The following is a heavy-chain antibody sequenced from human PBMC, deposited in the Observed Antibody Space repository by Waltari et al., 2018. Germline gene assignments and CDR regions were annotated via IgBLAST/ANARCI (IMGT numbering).Heavy chain of an antibody. D-gene: IGHD3-22*01. CDR2: IRYDGSNK. J-gene: IGHJ5*02. CDR3: AKDSSGYYGGWFDP. V-gene: IGHV3-30*02. Sequence: QVQLVESGGGVVQPGGSLRLSCAASGFTFSSYGMHWVRQAPGKGLEWVAFIRYDGSNKYYADSVKGRFTISRDNSKNTLYLQMNSLRAEDTAVYYCAKDSSGYYGGWFDPWGQGTLVTVSS. CDR1: GFTFSSYG.